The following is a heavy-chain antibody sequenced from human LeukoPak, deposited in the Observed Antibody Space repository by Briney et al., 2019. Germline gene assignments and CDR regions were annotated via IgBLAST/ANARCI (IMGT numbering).Heavy chain of an antibody. CDR3: ARHAEYYGSGSYYLYYGMDV. CDR2: IDPSDSYT. Sequence: GESLRISCKGPGYSFTSYWISWVRQMPGKGLEWMGRIDPSDSYTNYSPSFQGHVTISADKSISTAYLQWSSLKASDTAMYYCARHAEYYGSGSYYLYYGMDVWGKGTTVTVSS. D-gene: IGHD3-10*01. V-gene: IGHV5-10-1*01. CDR1: GYSFTSYW. J-gene: IGHJ6*04.